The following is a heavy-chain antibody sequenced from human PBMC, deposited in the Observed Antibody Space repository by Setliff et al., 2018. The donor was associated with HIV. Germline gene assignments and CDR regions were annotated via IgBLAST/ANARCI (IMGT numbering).Heavy chain of an antibody. CDR1: GDSISSGSYY. D-gene: IGHD3-10*01. CDR2: IHTTGST. CDR3: ARDTSGGY. J-gene: IGHJ4*02. Sequence: SETLSLTCSVSGDSISSGSYYWSWIRLPAGKGLEWIGQIHTTGSTNYNPSLESRLTISIDTSKNQFSLKLTSVTAADTAVYYCARDTSGGYWGQGTLVTVSS. V-gene: IGHV4-61*09.